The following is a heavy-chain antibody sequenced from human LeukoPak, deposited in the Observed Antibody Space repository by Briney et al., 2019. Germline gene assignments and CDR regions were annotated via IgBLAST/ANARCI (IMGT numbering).Heavy chain of an antibody. D-gene: IGHD6-19*01. CDR3: AKDPLRGYSSGWPYYFDY. CDR1: GFTFSSYG. V-gene: IGHV3-30*18. J-gene: IGHJ4*02. CDR2: ISYDGSNK. Sequence: GGSLRLPCAASGFTFSSYGMHWVRQAPGKGLEWVAVISYDGSNKYYADSVKGRFTISRDNSKNTLYLQMNSLRAEDTAVYYCAKDPLRGYSSGWPYYFDYWGQGTLVTVSS.